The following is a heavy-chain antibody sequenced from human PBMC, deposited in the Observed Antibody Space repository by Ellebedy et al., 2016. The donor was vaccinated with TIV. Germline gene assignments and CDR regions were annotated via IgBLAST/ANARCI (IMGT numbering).Heavy chain of an antibody. J-gene: IGHJ6*03. CDR3: ASGASMVRGVIEHYYMDV. Sequence: GGSLRLSCAASGFTFSSYGMHWVRQAPGKGLEWVAVISYDGSNKYYADSVKGRFTISRDNSKNTLYLQMNSLRAEDTAVYYCASGASMVRGVIEHYYMDVWGKGTTVTVSS. CDR1: GFTFSSYG. V-gene: IGHV3-30*03. D-gene: IGHD3-10*01. CDR2: ISYDGSNK.